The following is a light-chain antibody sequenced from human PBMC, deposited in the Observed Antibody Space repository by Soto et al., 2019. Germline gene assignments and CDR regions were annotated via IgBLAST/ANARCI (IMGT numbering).Light chain of an antibody. Sequence: EIVLTQSPGTLSLSPGDRATLSCRASQSVSNNYLAWYQQKPGQAPRLLIYGASNRATCIPDRFSGSGSGTDFTPTISRLEPEDFAVYYCQQYGSSGTFGQGTKVDIK. V-gene: IGKV3-20*01. CDR1: QSVSNNY. CDR3: QQYGSSGT. J-gene: IGKJ1*01. CDR2: GAS.